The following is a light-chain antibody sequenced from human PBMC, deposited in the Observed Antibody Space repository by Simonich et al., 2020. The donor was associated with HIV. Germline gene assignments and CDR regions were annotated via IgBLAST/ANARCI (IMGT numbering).Light chain of an antibody. Sequence: EILLTQSPATLSLSPGKKATLSCRASQRVSSNLAWYQQKPGQAPTLLIYDASTRATGIPARFSGSGSGTEFTLTINRMQSEDFAVYYCQQYNNWPRTFGLGTKVEMK. V-gene: IGKV3-15*01. J-gene: IGKJ1*01. CDR1: QRVSSN. CDR2: DAS. CDR3: QQYNNWPRT.